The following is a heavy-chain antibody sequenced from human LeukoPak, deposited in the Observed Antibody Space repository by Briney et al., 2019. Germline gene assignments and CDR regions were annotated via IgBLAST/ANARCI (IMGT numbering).Heavy chain of an antibody. CDR1: GFTFSSYS. V-gene: IGHV3-21*01. J-gene: IGHJ4*02. D-gene: IGHD2-15*01. Sequence: GGSLRLSCSASGFTFSSYSMNWVRQAPGKGLEWVSSISSSSSYIYYADSVKGRFTISRDNAKNSLYLQMNSLRAEDTAVYYCARVGPTTSVVVYYFDYWGQGTLVTVSS. CDR2: ISSSSSYI. CDR3: ARVGPTTSVVVYYFDY.